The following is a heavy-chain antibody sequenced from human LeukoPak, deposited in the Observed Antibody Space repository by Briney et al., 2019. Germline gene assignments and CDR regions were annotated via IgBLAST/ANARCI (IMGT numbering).Heavy chain of an antibody. CDR2: IIPIFGTA. V-gene: IGHV1-69*05. Sequence: ASVKVSCKASGGTFGSYAISWVRQAPGQGLEWMGGIIPIFGTANYAQKFQGRVTITTDESTSTAYMELSSLRSEDTAVYYCARGYYYDSSGYYHRFDYWGQGTLVTVSS. CDR1: GGTFGSYA. J-gene: IGHJ4*02. CDR3: ARGYYYDSSGYYHRFDY. D-gene: IGHD3-22*01.